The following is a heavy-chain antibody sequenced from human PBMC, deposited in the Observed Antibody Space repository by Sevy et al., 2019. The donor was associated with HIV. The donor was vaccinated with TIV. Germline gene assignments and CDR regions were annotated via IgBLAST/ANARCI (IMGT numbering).Heavy chain of an antibody. CDR1: GFTFSSYE. V-gene: IGHV3-48*03. CDR3: VREIPHSGPAFDI. J-gene: IGHJ3*02. D-gene: IGHD2-15*01. Sequence: PGGSLRLSCAVSGFTFSSYEMNWVRQAPGKGLEWVSYISDSGSSIYYANSVRGRFTISRDSAKKSLSLQMNSLRAEDTALYYCVREIPHSGPAFDIWGQGTMVTVSS. CDR2: ISDSGSSI.